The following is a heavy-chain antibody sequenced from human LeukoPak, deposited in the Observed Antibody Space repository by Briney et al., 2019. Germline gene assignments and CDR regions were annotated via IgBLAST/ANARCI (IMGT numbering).Heavy chain of an antibody. CDR2: MNPNSGGT. J-gene: IGHJ6*04. Sequence: GASVKVSCKASGYTFTGYYMHWVRQAPGQGLEWMGWMNPNSGGTNYAQKFQGRVTMTRDTSISTAYMELSRLRSDDTAVYYCARDGYCSTTSCKWGMDVWGKGTTVTISS. CDR1: GYTFTGYY. CDR3: ARDGYCSTTSCKWGMDV. D-gene: IGHD2-2*03. V-gene: IGHV1-2*02.